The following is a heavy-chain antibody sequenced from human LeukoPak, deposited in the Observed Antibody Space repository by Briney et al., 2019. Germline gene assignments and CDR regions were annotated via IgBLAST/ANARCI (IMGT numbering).Heavy chain of an antibody. CDR3: AKDLSYGSLRYYFDY. J-gene: IGHJ4*02. CDR1: GFTFSSYA. V-gene: IGHV3-23*01. CDR2: ISGRGGGT. Sequence: PGGSLRLSCAASGFTFSSYAMSWVRQAPGKGLEWVSAISGRGGGTYYADSVKGRFTISRDNSKNTLYLQMNSLRAEDTAVYYCAKDLSYGSLRYYFDYWGQGTLVTVSS. D-gene: IGHD2-15*01.